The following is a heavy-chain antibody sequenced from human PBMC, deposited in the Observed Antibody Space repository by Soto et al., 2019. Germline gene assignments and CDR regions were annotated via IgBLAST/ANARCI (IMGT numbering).Heavy chain of an antibody. CDR2: ISYDGSNK. D-gene: IGHD2-2*01. V-gene: IGHV3-30-3*01. Sequence: QVQLVESGGGVVQPGRSLRLSCAASGFTFSSYAMHWVRQAPGKGLEWVAVISYDGSNKYYADSVKGRFTISRDNSKKTLYRQMNSLRAEDTAVYYCARRISTSSWGGMDVWGQGTTVTVSS. CDR1: GFTFSSYA. CDR3: ARRISTSSWGGMDV. J-gene: IGHJ6*02.